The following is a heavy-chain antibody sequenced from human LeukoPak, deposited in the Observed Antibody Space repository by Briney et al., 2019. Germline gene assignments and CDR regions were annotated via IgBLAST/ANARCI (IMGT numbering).Heavy chain of an antibody. CDR1: GFTFGKYW. D-gene: IGHD3-3*01. J-gene: IGHJ4*02. V-gene: IGHV3-7*03. CDR3: ARDQYDTWSRRGNFDS. CDR2: IKIDGSEK. Sequence: PGGSLRLSCVASGFTFGKYWISWVRQAPGKGLEWVANIKIDGSEKNYVDSVKGRFTISRDNTKNSLYLQMNSLRVEDTAVFYCARDQYDTWSRRGNFDSWGQGTLVIVSS.